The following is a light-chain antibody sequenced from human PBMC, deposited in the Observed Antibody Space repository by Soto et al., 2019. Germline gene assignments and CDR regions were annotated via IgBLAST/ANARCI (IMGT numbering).Light chain of an antibody. V-gene: IGKV3-11*01. CDR1: QSVSSF. CDR3: QQRSNWPLT. Sequence: EIVLTQSPATLSLSPGKRATLSCRASQSVSSFLAWYQQKPGQAPRLLIYDASNRATGIPARFSGSGSGTDFTLTISSLETEDFAVYYWQQRSNWPLTFGGGTKVEIK. J-gene: IGKJ4*01. CDR2: DAS.